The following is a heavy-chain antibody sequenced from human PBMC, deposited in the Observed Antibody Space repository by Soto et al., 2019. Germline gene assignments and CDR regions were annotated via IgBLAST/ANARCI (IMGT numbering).Heavy chain of an antibody. CDR2: ISAHNGNT. V-gene: IGHV1-18*01. J-gene: IGHJ4*02. Sequence: QVHLVQSGAEVKKPGASVKVSCKGSGYGFTTYGITWVRQAPGQGLEWMAWISAHNGNTNYAQKLQGRVTVTRETSTSTAYMELRCLRTDDTAVYYFARGRYGDYWGQGAGVTVSS. CDR3: ARGRYGDY. D-gene: IGHD1-1*01. CDR1: GYGFTTYG.